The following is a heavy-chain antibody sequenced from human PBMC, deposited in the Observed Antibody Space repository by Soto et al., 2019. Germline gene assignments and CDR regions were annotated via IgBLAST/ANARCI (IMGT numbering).Heavy chain of an antibody. D-gene: IGHD6-13*01. V-gene: IGHV3-21*01. CDR3: ARGGPLAGRDYYYGMDV. Sequence: EVQLVESGGGLVKPGGSLRLSCAASGFTFSSYSMNWVRQAPGKGLEWVSSISSSSSYIYYADSVKGRFTISRDNAKNSLYLQMNSLRAEDTAVYYCARGGPLAGRDYYYGMDVWGQGTTVTVSS. CDR2: ISSSSSYI. J-gene: IGHJ6*02. CDR1: GFTFSSYS.